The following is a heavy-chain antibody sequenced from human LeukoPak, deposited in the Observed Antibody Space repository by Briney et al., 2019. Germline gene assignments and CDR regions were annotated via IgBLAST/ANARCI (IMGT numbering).Heavy chain of an antibody. CDR3: ARDRGLGSGDSHDAFDI. V-gene: IGHV3-30*02. Sequence: GGSLRLSCAASGFTFSSYGMHWVRQAPGKGLEWVAFIRYDGSNKYYADSVKGRFTISRDNSKNTLYLQMNSLRSEDTAVYYCARDRGLGSGDSHDAFDIWGQGTMVTVSS. CDR1: GFTFSSYG. D-gene: IGHD6-25*01. CDR2: IRYDGSNK. J-gene: IGHJ3*02.